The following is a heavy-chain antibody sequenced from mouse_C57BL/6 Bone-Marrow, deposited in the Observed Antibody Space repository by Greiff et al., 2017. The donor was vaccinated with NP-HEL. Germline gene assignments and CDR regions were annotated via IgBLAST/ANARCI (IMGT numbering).Heavy chain of an antibody. CDR2: ISYDGSN. Sequence: EVQRVESGPGLVKPSQSLSLTCSVTGYSITSGYYWNWIRRFPGNKLEWVGSISYDGSNNSSPSLKNRISITRDTSKNQFFLKLNSVTAEDTATYYCARAYGNYLDYWGQGTTLTVSS. CDR1: GYSITSGYY. CDR3: ARAYGNYLDY. V-gene: IGHV3-6*01. J-gene: IGHJ2*01. D-gene: IGHD2-10*02.